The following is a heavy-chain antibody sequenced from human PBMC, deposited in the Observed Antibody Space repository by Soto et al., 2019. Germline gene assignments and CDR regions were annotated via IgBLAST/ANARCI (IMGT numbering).Heavy chain of an antibody. Sequence: PGGSLRLSCAASGFTFSSYSMNWVRQAPGKGLEWISYINSGSSTIYDTDSVKGRFTIYYADSVKGRFTISRDNAKNSLFLQMNSLRAEDTAVYYCARAPLYYDILTGYLPQYFDYWGQGTLVPV. J-gene: IGHJ4*02. CDR1: GFTFSSYS. D-gene: IGHD3-9*01. CDR3: ARAPLYYDILTGYLPQYFDY. V-gene: IGHV3-48*01. CDR2: INSGSSTI.